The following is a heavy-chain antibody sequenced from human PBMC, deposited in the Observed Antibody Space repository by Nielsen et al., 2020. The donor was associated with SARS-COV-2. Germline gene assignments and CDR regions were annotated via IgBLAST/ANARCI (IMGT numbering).Heavy chain of an antibody. Sequence: GESLKISCKGSGYSFTSHWITWVRQMPGKGLEWMGRIDPSDSYVDYSPSFQGHVAISADKSISTAYLQWGSLKASDTAMYYCARYASEYYYYYYMDVWGTGTTVTVPS. V-gene: IGHV5-10-1*01. CDR2: IDPSDSYV. CDR3: ARYASEYYYYYYMDV. D-gene: IGHD2-2*01. J-gene: IGHJ6*03. CDR1: GYSFTSHW.